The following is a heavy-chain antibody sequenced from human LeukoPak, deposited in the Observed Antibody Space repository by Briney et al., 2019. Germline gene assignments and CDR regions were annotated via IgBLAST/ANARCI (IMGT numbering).Heavy chain of an antibody. D-gene: IGHD5-18*01. CDR2: ISYDGSNK. Sequence: GGSLRLSCAASGFIFSNYAMHGVRQAPGKGLEGVTVISYDGSNKYYADSVKGRFTISRDNSKHTLYLQMNSLRAEDTAVYYCARAELYTAMVPNFDYWGQGTLVTVSS. CDR1: GFIFSNYA. CDR3: ARAELYTAMVPNFDY. J-gene: IGHJ4*02. V-gene: IGHV3-30*04.